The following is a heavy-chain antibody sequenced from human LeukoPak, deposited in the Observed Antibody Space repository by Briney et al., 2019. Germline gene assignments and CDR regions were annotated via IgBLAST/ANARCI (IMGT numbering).Heavy chain of an antibody. CDR3: ARHFCSGGSCRLFDY. CDR2: IYPSGST. J-gene: IGHJ4*02. CDR1: GGSISSYY. D-gene: IGHD2-15*01. V-gene: IGHV4-4*07. Sequence: PSETLSLTCSVSGGSISSYYWSWIRQPAGKGLEWIGRIYPSGSTNYNPSLKSRVTMSVDTSENQFSLKLSSVTAADTAVYYCARHFCSGGSCRLFDYWGQGTLVTVSS.